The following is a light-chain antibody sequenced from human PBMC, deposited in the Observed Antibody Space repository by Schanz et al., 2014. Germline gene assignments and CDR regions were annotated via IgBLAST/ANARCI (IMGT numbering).Light chain of an antibody. CDR1: SSDVGSYNL. CDR3: SSYTSSDNLV. J-gene: IGLJ3*02. Sequence: QSALTQPASVSGSPGQSITISCTGTSSDVGSYNLVSWYQQYPGKAPKLIIYEVSERPSGVSNRFSGSKSGNTASLTISGLQAEDEADYYCSSYTSSDNLVFGGGTKLTVL. CDR2: EVS. V-gene: IGLV2-14*02.